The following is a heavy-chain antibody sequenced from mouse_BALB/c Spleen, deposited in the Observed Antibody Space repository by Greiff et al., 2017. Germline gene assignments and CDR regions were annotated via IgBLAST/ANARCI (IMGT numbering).Heavy chain of an antibody. D-gene: IGHD2-1*01. CDR2: INPSTGYT. Sequence: QVQLHQSGAELAKPGASVKMSCKASGYTFTSYWMHWVKQRPGQGLEWIGYINPSTGYTEYNQKFKDKATLTADKSSSTAYMQLSSLTSEDSAVYYCASYYGNFFDYWGQGTTLTVSS. CDR3: ASYYGNFFDY. CDR1: GYTFTSYW. J-gene: IGHJ2*01. V-gene: IGHV1-7*01.